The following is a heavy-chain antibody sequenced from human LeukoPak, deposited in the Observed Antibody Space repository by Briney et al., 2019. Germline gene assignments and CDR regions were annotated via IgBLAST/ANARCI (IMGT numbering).Heavy chain of an antibody. J-gene: IGHJ3*02. D-gene: IGHD6-25*01. V-gene: IGHV4-59*02. CDR3: AREGIGYVDAFDI. Sequence: SETLSLTCTVSGGSVSSYYWSWIRQPPGKGLEWIGYIYYSGSTNYNPSLKSRVTISVDTSKNQFSLKLSSVTAADTAVYYCAREGIGYVDAFDIWGQGTMVTVSS. CDR1: GGSVSSYY. CDR2: IYYSGST.